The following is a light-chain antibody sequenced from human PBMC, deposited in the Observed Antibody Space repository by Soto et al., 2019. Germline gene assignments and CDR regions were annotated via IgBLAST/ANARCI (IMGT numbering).Light chain of an antibody. CDR1: SSDIGGYKY. CDR3: SSYAGSSHYV. Sequence: QSALTQPASVSGSPGQSITISCTGSSSDIGGYKYVSWYQQHPGKAPKLMIYEVSNRPSGVSNRFSGSKSGNTASLTISGLQAEDEADYYCSSYAGSSHYVFGTGTKVTVL. J-gene: IGLJ1*01. V-gene: IGLV2-14*01. CDR2: EVS.